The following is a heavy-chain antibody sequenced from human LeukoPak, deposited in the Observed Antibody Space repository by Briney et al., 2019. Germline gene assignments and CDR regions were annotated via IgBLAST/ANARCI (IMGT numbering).Heavy chain of an antibody. V-gene: IGHV4-59*01. CDR1: GGSISSYY. Sequence: SETLSLTCTVSGGSISSYYWSWIRQPPGKGLEWIGYIYYSGSTNYNPSLKSRVTISVDTSKNQFSLKLSSVTAADTAVYYCARDHNNDYGDFGGLGHFDYWGQGTLVTVSS. CDR2: IYYSGST. J-gene: IGHJ4*02. CDR3: ARDHNNDYGDFGGLGHFDY. D-gene: IGHD4-17*01.